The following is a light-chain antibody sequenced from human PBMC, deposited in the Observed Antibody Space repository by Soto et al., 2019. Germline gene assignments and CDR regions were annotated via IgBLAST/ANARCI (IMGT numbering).Light chain of an antibody. CDR1: MRDVGAYNL. Sequence: QSALTQPASVSGSPGQSITISCAGTMRDVGAYNLVSWYQQHPGRVPQLIIYEVRNRPSGISFRFSGSKSGNTASLTISGLQAEDEADDYCSSFTSKSTLIFGGGTKLTVL. J-gene: IGLJ2*01. CDR2: EVR. V-gene: IGLV2-14*01. CDR3: SSFTSKSTLI.